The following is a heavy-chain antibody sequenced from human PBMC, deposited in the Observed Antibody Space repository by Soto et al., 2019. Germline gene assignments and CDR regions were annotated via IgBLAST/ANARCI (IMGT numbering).Heavy chain of an antibody. CDR1: GFTFSSYG. CDR2: ISYDGSNK. D-gene: IGHD6-25*01. V-gene: IGHV3-30*03. J-gene: IGHJ4*02. Sequence: GSLLLSCAASGFTFSSYGMHWVRQAPGKGLEWVAVISYDGSNKYYADSAKGRFTISRDNSKNTLYLQMNSLRAEDTAVYYCATSDRPSTSASIDYWGQGTLVTVYS. CDR3: ATSDRPSTSASIDY.